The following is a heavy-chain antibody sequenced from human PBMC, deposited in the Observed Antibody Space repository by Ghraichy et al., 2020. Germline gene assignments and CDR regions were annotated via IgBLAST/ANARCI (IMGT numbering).Heavy chain of an antibody. CDR2: IYYIGST. J-gene: IGHJ2*01. D-gene: IGHD4-17*01. CDR1: GGSISSSSYY. V-gene: IGHV4-39*01. Sequence: SETLSLTCTVSGGSISSSSYYWGWIRQPPGKGLEWIGSIYYIGSTYYNPSLKSRVTISVDTSKNQFSLKLSSVTAADTAVYYCARLTGGGGDYSNWYFDLWGRGTLVTVSS. CDR3: ARLTGGGGDYSNWYFDL.